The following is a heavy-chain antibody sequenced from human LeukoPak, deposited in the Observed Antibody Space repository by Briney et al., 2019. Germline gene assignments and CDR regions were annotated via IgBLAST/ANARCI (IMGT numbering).Heavy chain of an antibody. J-gene: IGHJ4*02. CDR2: ISFDGSTK. CDR1: GFAFSTYA. CDR3: AKKSPDSSGNPAYD. V-gene: IGHV3-30-3*02. D-gene: IGHD4-23*01. Sequence: GRSLRLSCAASGFAFSTYAMHWVRQAPGKGLEWVAVISFDGSTKYYADSVRGRFTISRDNAKNTLYLQMNSLRAEDTAVYYCAKKSPDSSGNPAYDWGQGTLVTVSS.